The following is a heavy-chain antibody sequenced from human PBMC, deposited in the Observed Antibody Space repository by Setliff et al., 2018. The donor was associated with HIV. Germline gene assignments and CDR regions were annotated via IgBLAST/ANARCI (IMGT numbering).Heavy chain of an antibody. D-gene: IGHD2-2*02. CDR3: AGEVTRYSQDYALDI. J-gene: IGHJ3*02. V-gene: IGHV3-48*03. Sequence: LRLSCAASGFTFSSYEMSWVRHAPGKGLEWVSYISSGGGTIYYADSVKGRFTISRDNAKNSLYLQMNSLRAEDTAIYYCAGEVTRYSQDYALDIWGQGTMVTVSS. CDR2: ISSGGGTI. CDR1: GFTFSSYE.